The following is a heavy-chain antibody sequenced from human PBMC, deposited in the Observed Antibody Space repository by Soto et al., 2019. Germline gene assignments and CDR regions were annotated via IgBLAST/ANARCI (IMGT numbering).Heavy chain of an antibody. J-gene: IGHJ4*02. V-gene: IGHV3-30-3*01. CDR1: GFTFSSYA. CDR2: ISYDGSNK. CDR3: ATKRRVVIISRPFDY. Sequence: GGSLRLSCAASGFTFSSYAMHWVRQAPGKGLEWVAVISYDGSNKYYADSVKGRFTISRDNSKNTLYLQMNSLRAEDTAVYYCATKRRVVIISRPFDYWGQGTLVTVSS. D-gene: IGHD3-3*01.